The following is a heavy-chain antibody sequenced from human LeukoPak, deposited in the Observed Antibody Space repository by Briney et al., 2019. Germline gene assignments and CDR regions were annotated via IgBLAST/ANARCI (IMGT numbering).Heavy chain of an antibody. D-gene: IGHD4-23*01. J-gene: IGHJ4*02. CDR1: GFTFSTYN. CDR2: INSSGTI. V-gene: IGHV3-48*02. Sequence: GGSLRLSCAASGFTFSTYNMNWVRQAPGKGLEWVSYINSSGTIYYADSVKGRFTISRDNARRSLYLQMNSLRDEDTAVYYCARDSATTVVAPDYWGQGTLVTVSS. CDR3: ARDSATTVVAPDY.